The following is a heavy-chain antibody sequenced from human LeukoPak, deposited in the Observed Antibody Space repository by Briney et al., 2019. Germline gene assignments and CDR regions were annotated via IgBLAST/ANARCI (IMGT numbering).Heavy chain of an antibody. D-gene: IGHD6-6*01. CDR2: IYYRGST. CDR1: GGSISSSSYY. CDR3: EDGIRDPPKYIDY. V-gene: IGHV4-39*01. J-gene: IGHJ4*02. Sequence: SETLSLTCTVSGGSISSSSYYWGWIRQPPGKGLEWIGSIYYRGSTYYNPSLKSRVTISVDTSKNQFSLKLSSVTAADTVLFQAEDGIRDPPKYIDYWGQGTLVTVSS.